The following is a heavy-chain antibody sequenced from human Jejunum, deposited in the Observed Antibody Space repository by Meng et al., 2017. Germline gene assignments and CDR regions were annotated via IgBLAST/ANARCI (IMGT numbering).Heavy chain of an antibody. CDR3: ARTYSGESWVKFDP. Sequence: GESLKISCAASGFTFSSYEMNWVRQAPGKGLEWVSYISSSGSTIYYVDSVKGRFTISRDNAKNSLYLQMNSLTAEDTAVYYCARTYSGESWVKFDPWGQGTRVTGSS. V-gene: IGHV3-48*03. D-gene: IGHD3-10*01. J-gene: IGHJ5*02. CDR1: GFTFSSYE. CDR2: ISSSGSTI.